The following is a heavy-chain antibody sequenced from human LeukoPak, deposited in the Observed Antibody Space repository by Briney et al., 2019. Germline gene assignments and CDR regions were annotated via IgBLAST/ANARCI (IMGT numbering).Heavy chain of an antibody. Sequence: SETLSLTCTVSDGSISSYYWSWIRQPPGKGLEWIGYIYHSGSTNYNPSLKSRVNISVATSKDEFSLKLRSVTAADTAMYYCARNQHSYDSSGPGYWYFDLWGHDTLVTVSS. J-gene: IGHJ2*01. CDR3: ARNQHSYDSSGPGYWYFDL. CDR2: IYHSGST. V-gene: IGHV4-59*01. D-gene: IGHD3-22*01. CDR1: DGSISSYY.